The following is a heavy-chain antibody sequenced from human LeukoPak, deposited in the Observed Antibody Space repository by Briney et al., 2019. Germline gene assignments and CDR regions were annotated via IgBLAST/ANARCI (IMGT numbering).Heavy chain of an antibody. V-gene: IGHV4-39*01. J-gene: IGHJ5*02. CDR2: IYYSGST. CDR1: GGSISSSGYY. D-gene: IGHD3-22*01. CDR3: ARNASTMIVPGGWFDP. Sequence: SETLSLTCTVSGGSISSSGYYWGWLRQPPGKELEWIGTIYYSGSTSYNPSLKSRVTMTVDTSQNQFSLKLNSVTAADTAVYYCARNASTMIVPGGWFDPWGQGTLVTVSS.